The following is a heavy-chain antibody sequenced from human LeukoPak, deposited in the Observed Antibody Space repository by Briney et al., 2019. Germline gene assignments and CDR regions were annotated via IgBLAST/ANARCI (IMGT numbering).Heavy chain of an antibody. V-gene: IGHV1-46*01. D-gene: IGHD4-17*01. CDR1: GYTFTSYY. CDR3: ARGYSTTVTTYYYYYMDV. J-gene: IGHJ6*03. CDR2: INPSGGST. Sequence: ASVKVSCKASGYTFTSYYMHWVRQAPGQGLEWMGIINPSGGSTSYAQKFQGRVTMTRNTSISTAYMELSSLRSEDTAVYYCARGYSTTVTTYYYYYMDVWGKGTTVTVSS.